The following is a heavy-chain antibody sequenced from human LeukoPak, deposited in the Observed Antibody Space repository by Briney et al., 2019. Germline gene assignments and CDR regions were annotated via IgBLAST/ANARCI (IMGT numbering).Heavy chain of an antibody. CDR2: ISSSGSTI. CDR1: GFTFSSYE. V-gene: IGHV3-48*03. D-gene: IGHD4-11*01. J-gene: IGHJ6*02. CDR3: AREPTVTYYYYYGMDV. Sequence: PGGSLRLSCAASGFTFSSYEMNWVRQAPGKGLEWVSYISSSGSTIYYADSVKGRFTISRDNAKNSLYLQMNSLRAEDTAVYYCAREPTVTYYYYYGMDVWGQGTTVTVSS.